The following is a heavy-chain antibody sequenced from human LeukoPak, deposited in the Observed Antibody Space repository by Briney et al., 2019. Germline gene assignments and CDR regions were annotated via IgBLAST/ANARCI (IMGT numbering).Heavy chain of an antibody. D-gene: IGHD3-3*01. CDR1: AYSFTAHH. J-gene: IGHJ5*02. Sequence: GASVMLSCKASAYSFTAHHLHWVRQAPGQGLEWMGIINPGNGATTYAQKLQGRVTMTTDMSTNTAYMQLTSLSGEDTAVYYCARAAAGRIGTDVWSAHLVDPWGQGTLVTVSS. CDR3: ARAAAGRIGTDVWSAHLVDP. V-gene: IGHV1-46*04. CDR2: INPGNGAT.